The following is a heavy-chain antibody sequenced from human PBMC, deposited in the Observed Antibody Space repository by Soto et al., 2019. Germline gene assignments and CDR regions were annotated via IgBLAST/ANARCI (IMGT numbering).Heavy chain of an antibody. CDR2: ISSSSSYI. CDR1: GFTFSSYS. J-gene: IGHJ4*02. V-gene: IGHV3-21*01. CDR3: ASIYDFWSGYYFY. Sequence: PGGSLSLSCAASGFTFSSYSMNWVRQAPGKGLEWVSSISSSSSYIYYADSVKGRFTISRDNAKNSLYLQMNSLRAEDTAVYYCASIYDFWSGYYFYWGQGTLVTV. D-gene: IGHD3-3*01.